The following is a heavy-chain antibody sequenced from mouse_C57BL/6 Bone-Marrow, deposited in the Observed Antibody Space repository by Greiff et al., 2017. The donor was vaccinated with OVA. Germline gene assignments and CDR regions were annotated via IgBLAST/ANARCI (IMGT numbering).Heavy chain of an antibody. CDR3: AREGYSYAMDY. Sequence: EVKLEESGPGLVKPSQSLSLTCSVTGYSITSGYYWNWIRQFPGNKLEWMGYISYDGSNNYNPSLKNRLSITRDTSKNQFFLKLNTVTTEDTATYDCAREGYSYAMDYWGQGTSVTVSS. CDR1: GYSITSGYY. V-gene: IGHV3-6*01. CDR2: ISYDGSN. J-gene: IGHJ4*01. D-gene: IGHD2-3*01.